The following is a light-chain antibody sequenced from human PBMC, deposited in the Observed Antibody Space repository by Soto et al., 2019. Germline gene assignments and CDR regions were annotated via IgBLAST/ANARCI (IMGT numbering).Light chain of an antibody. V-gene: IGKV3D-15*01. CDR3: QQYDDWLRLT. J-gene: IGKJ4*01. CDR2: GAT. Sequence: EVVMTQFPATLSVSPVERATLSCSASQSVNIYLAWYQQTPGQAPRLLIFGATYRATGIPARFSGSGSGTEFNLTISSLQSEDFGVYFCQQYDDWLRLTFGGGTKVDIK. CDR1: QSVNIY.